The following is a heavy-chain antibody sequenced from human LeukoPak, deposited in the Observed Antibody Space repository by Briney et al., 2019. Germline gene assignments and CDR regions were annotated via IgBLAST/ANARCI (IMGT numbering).Heavy chain of an antibody. CDR1: GYTLTELS. Sequence: ASVTVSCKVSGYTLTELSMHWVRQAPGKGLEWMGGFDPEDGETIYAQKFQGRVTMTEDTSTDTAYMELSSLRSEDTAVYYCVTDKWTLYDSSGYQHYYYGMDVWGQGTTVTVSS. V-gene: IGHV1-24*01. D-gene: IGHD3-22*01. J-gene: IGHJ6*02. CDR3: VTDKWTLYDSSGYQHYYYGMDV. CDR2: FDPEDGET.